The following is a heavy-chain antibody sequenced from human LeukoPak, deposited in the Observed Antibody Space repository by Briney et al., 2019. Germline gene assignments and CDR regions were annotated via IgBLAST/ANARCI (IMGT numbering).Heavy chain of an antibody. Sequence: PGGSLRLSCAASGFTFGSYAMSWVRQAPGKGLEWVSAISAGGGSTYHADSVKGRLTISRDNSESKLYLQMDSLRAEDTAVYYCAKGDRLKGFDPWGQGTLVTVSS. J-gene: IGHJ5*02. CDR3: AKGDRLKGFDP. CDR2: ISAGGGST. D-gene: IGHD3-22*01. V-gene: IGHV3-23*01. CDR1: GFTFGSYA.